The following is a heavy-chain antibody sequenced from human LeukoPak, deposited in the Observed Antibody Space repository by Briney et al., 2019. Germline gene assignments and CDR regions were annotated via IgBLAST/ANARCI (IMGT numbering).Heavy chain of an antibody. D-gene: IGHD3-22*01. CDR3: ARDGTYDSSGYYYVTATWFDP. Sequence: ASVKVSCKASGYTFTSYYMHWVRQAPGQGLEWMGWISAYNGNTDYPQNLQGRVTMTTDTSTSTAYMELSSLRSEDTAVYYCARDGTYDSSGYYYVTATWFDPWGQGTLVTVSS. CDR1: GYTFTSYY. V-gene: IGHV1-18*04. J-gene: IGHJ5*02. CDR2: ISAYNGNT.